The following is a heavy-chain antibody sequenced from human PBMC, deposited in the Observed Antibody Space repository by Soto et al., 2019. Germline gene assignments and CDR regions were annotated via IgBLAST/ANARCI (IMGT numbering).Heavy chain of an antibody. D-gene: IGHD2-2*01. J-gene: IGHJ4*02. CDR2: IYYSGST. V-gene: IGHV4-39*01. CDR3: ARQPLSQYCSSTSCYAVIDY. CDR1: GGSISSSSYY. Sequence: SETLSLTCTVSGGSISSSSYYWGWIRQPPGKGLEWIGSIYYSGSTYYNPSLKSRVTISVDTSKNQFSLKLSSVTAADTAVYYCARQPLSQYCSSTSCYAVIDYWGQGTLVTVSS.